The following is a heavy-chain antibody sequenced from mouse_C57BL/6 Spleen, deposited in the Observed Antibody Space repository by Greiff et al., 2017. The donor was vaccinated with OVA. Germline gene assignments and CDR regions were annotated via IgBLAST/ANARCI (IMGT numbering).Heavy chain of an antibody. J-gene: IGHJ2*01. CDR1: GFNIKDDY. CDR3: TGHSNYVDY. V-gene: IGHV14-4*01. D-gene: IGHD2-5*01. CDR2: IDPENGDT. Sequence: VQLQQSGAELVRPGASVKLSCTASGFNIKDDYMHWVKQRPEQGLEWIGWIDPENGDTEYASKFQGKATITADTSSNTAYLQLSSLTSEDTAVYYCTGHSNYVDYWGKGTTLTVSS.